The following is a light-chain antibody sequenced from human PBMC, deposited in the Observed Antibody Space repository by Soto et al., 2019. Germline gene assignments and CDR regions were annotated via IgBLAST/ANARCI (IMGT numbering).Light chain of an antibody. Sequence: QSVLTQPASVSGSPGQSITISCTGTSSDVGGYNCVSWYQQHPGKAPKLMIYEVSYWPPGVSNRFSGSKSGNTASLTISGLQAEDEADYYCSSYTSSSTYVFGTGTKVTVL. CDR3: SSYTSSSTYV. V-gene: IGLV2-14*01. J-gene: IGLJ1*01. CDR2: EVS. CDR1: SSDVGGYNC.